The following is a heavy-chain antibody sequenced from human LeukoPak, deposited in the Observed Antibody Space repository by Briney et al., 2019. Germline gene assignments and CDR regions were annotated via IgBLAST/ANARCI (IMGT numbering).Heavy chain of an antibody. V-gene: IGHV3-30*03. Sequence: GGSLRLSCSASGFIFSDYGMHWVRQAPGKGLEWVAVVSYDGSDEYYADSVKGRFTISRDNSKDTLFLQVNSLRADDTAVYYCVRQWLVPDYWGQGTLVTVSS. CDR1: GFIFSDYG. CDR2: VSYDGSDE. D-gene: IGHD6-19*01. J-gene: IGHJ4*02. CDR3: VRQWLVPDY.